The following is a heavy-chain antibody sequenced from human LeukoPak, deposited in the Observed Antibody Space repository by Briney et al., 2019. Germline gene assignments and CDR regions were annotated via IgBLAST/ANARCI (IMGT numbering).Heavy chain of an antibody. CDR2: IYYSGRT. V-gene: IGHV4-39*01. CDR3: ARFYDFVDYFDY. J-gene: IGHJ4*02. Sequence: SSNYMSWVRQAPGKGLEWMGSIYYSGRTYYNPSLKSRVTISVDTSKNPFSLKLSSVTAADTAVYYCARFYDFVDYFDYWGQGTLVTVSS. CDR1: SSNY. D-gene: IGHD5/OR15-5a*01.